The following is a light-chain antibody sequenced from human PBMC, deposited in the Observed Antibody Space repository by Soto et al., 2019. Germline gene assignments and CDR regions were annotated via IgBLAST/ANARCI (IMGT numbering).Light chain of an antibody. CDR1: SRDVGATDY. Sequence: QSALTQPPSASGSPGQSVAISCTGTSRDVGATDYVSWYQQHSGKAPKLLLYEVNKRPSGVPDRFSGSKSGNTASLTVSAIQADDQADYYCISNAGDSNVFGTGTKLTVL. CDR2: EVN. J-gene: IGLJ1*01. CDR3: ISNAGDSNV. V-gene: IGLV2-8*01.